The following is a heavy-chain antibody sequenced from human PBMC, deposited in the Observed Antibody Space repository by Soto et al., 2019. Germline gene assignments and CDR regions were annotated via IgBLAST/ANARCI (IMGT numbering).Heavy chain of an antibody. CDR2: IYYSGST. D-gene: IGHD2-15*01. Sequence: SETLSLTCTVSGGSISSGGYYWSWIRQHPGKGLEWIGYIYYSGSTYYNPSLKSRVTISVDTSKNQFSLKLSSVTAADTAVYYCARAGAGFCSGGGSPGVYFVFWRQGPMVTV. CDR1: GGSISSGGYY. CDR3: ARAGAGFCSGGGSPGVYFVF. V-gene: IGHV4-31*03. J-gene: IGHJ3*01.